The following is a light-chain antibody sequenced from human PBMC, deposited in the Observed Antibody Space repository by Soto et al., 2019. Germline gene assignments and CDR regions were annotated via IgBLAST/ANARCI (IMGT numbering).Light chain of an antibody. Sequence: PWLIATLSCLSRQTVSSNYLAWCQQRPGQAPRLLIYGASTRAAGIPDRFSGSGSGTDFTLTITRLEPEDSAVYFCQQRSNWPPFTFGPGTKVDIK. V-gene: IGKV3D-20*02. CDR1: QTVSSNY. J-gene: IGKJ3*01. CDR2: GAS. CDR3: QQRSNWPPFT.